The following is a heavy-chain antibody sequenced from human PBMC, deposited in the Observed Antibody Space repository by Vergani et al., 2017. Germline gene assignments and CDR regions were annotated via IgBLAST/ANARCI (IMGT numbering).Heavy chain of an antibody. J-gene: IGHJ4*02. V-gene: IGHV3-11*06. CDR3: AKARGYVTPFDY. Sequence: VQLVESGGGLVKPGGSLRLSCAASGFTFSDYYMSWIRQAPGKGLEWVSYISSSSSYTNYADSVKGRFTISRDNAKNSLYLQMNSLRAEDTAVYYCAKARGYVTPFDYWGQGTLVTVSS. D-gene: IGHD5-12*01. CDR2: ISSSSSYT. CDR1: GFTFSDYY.